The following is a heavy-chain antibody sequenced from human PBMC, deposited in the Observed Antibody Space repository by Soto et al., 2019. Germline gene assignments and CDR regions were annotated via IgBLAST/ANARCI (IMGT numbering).Heavy chain of an antibody. V-gene: IGHV3-7*01. CDR3: GIVSVYGSGTSVHHYFDY. J-gene: IGHJ4*01. D-gene: IGHD3-10*01. CDR2: IKWDASEK. Sequence: EVQLEDSGGGLVQPGGSLRLSCAASGFTFGVYWMSWVRQAPGKGLEWLGTIKWDASEKKYVDSVKGRFTISRDNAKDSLYLRMDSLRAEDSAVYYCGIVSVYGSGTSVHHYFDYWGHGTLVTFSS. CDR1: GFTFGVYW.